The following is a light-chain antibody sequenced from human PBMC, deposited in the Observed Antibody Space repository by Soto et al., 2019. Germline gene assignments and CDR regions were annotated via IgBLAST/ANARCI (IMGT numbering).Light chain of an antibody. J-gene: IGKJ3*01. CDR1: QSVSSSY. Sequence: EIVLTQSPGTLSLSPGERATLSCRASQSVSSSYLAWYQQKPGQAPRFLIYGASSRATGIPDRFSGSGSGTDFTLTISSLEPEDFAVYYCQQRSNWPRVTFGPGTKVDIK. CDR2: GAS. V-gene: IGKV3D-20*02. CDR3: QQRSNWPRVT.